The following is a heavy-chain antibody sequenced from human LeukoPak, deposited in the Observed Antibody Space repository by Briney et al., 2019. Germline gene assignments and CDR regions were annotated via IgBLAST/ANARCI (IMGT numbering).Heavy chain of an antibody. J-gene: IGHJ4*02. V-gene: IGHV3-33*01. CDR3: ARGRYSYGFFDY. D-gene: IGHD5-18*01. CDR1: GFTFSSYG. Sequence: SXRLSCAASGFTFSSYGMHWVRQAPGKGLEWVAVIWYDGSNKYYADSVKGRFTISRDNSKNTLYLQMNSLRAEDTAVYYCARGRYSYGFFDYWGQGTLVTVSS. CDR2: IWYDGSNK.